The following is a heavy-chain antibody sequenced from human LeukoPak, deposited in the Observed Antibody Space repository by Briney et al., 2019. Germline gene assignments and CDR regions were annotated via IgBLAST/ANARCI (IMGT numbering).Heavy chain of an antibody. V-gene: IGHV3-30*04. J-gene: IGHJ6*02. CDR2: ISYDGSNK. CDR1: GFTFSSYA. CDR3: ARVASGSPNYSYYGLDV. D-gene: IGHD3-10*01. Sequence: GGSLRLSCAASGFTFSSYAMHWVRQAPGKGLEWVAVISYDGSNKYYTDPVKGRFIISRDNSKNTLYLQMNSLRAEDTAVYYCARVASGSPNYSYYGLDVWGQGTTVTVSS.